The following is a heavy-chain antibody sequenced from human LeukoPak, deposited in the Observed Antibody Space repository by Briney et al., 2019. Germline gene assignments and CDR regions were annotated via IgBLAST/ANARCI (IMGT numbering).Heavy chain of an antibody. J-gene: IGHJ4*02. CDR3: ARVSTGYSSGWYQTD. CDR2: IYYSGST. CDR1: GGSISSYY. D-gene: IGHD6-19*01. V-gene: IGHV4-59*01. Sequence: SETLSLTCTVSGGSISSYYWSWIRQPPGKGLEWIGYIYYSGSTNYNPSLKSRVTISVDTSKNQFSLKLSSVTAADTAVYYCARVSTGYSSGWYQTDWGQGTPVTVSS.